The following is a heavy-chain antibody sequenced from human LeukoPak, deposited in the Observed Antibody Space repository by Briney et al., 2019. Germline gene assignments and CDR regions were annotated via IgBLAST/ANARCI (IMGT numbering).Heavy chain of an antibody. V-gene: IGHV3-48*03. CDR1: GFTFSSCE. D-gene: IGHD3-16*01. CDR3: ASYDGFSQDRGDY. J-gene: IGHJ4*02. CDR2: ISSDSITI. Sequence: GGSLRLACAAAGFTFSSCEMNWVRQAPGNGLECVSKISSDSITIYYADSVKGRFTLSRDSAKSSLYLQMHSLSAEDTAFYYCASYDGFSQDRGDYWGQGTLVTVSS.